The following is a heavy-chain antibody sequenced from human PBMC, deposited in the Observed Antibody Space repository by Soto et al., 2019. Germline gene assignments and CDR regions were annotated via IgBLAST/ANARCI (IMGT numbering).Heavy chain of an antibody. D-gene: IGHD6-19*01. Sequence: VGSLRLSCAASGFTFSSYAMSWVRQAPGKGLEWVSAISGSGGSTYYADSVKGRFTISRDNSKNTLYLQMNSLRAEDTAVYYCAKEGEYSSGWDNFDYWGQGTLVTVSS. V-gene: IGHV3-23*01. CDR2: ISGSGGST. J-gene: IGHJ4*02. CDR3: AKEGEYSSGWDNFDY. CDR1: GFTFSSYA.